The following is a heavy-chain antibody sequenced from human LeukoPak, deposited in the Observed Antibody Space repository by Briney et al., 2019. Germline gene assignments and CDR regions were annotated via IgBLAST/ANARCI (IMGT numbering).Heavy chain of an antibody. V-gene: IGHV3-23*01. CDR1: GFTLSSYA. CDR3: AKRAWEWGIYYYYGMDV. J-gene: IGHJ6*02. D-gene: IGHD3-16*01. CDR2: ISGSGGST. Sequence: GGSLRLSCAASGFTLSSYAMSWVRQAPGKGLEWVSAISGSGGSTYYADSVKGRFTISRDNSKNTLYLQMNSLRAEDTAVYYCAKRAWEWGIYYYYGMDVWGQGTTVTVSS.